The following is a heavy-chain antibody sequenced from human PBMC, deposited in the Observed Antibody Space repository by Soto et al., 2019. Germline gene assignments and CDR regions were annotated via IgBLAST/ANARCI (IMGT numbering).Heavy chain of an antibody. CDR3: ARDNAYYDILTGYLSSWFDP. Sequence: SETLSLTCTVSGGSISSGGYYWSWIRQHPGKGLELIGYFYYSGSTYYNPSLKSRVTISVDSSKNQFSLKLSSVTAADTAVYYCARDNAYYDILTGYLSSWFDPWGQGTLVTVSS. CDR2: FYYSGST. V-gene: IGHV4-31*03. J-gene: IGHJ5*02. D-gene: IGHD3-9*01. CDR1: GGSISSGGYY.